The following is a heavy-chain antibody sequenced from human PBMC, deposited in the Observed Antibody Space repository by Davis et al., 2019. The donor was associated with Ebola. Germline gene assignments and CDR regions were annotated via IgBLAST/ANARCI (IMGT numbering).Heavy chain of an antibody. V-gene: IGHV4-39*07. J-gene: IGHJ6*03. CDR1: GGSISSSSYY. D-gene: IGHD6-13*01. CDR2: IYYSGST. CDR3: AREAPNSSSWYDYYYYYYMDV. Sequence: PSETLSLTCTVSGGSISSSSYYWGWIRQPPGKGLEWIRSIYYSGSTYYNPSLKSRVTISVDTSKNQFSLKLSSVTAADTAVYYCAREAPNSSSWYDYYYYYYMDVWGKGTTVTVSS.